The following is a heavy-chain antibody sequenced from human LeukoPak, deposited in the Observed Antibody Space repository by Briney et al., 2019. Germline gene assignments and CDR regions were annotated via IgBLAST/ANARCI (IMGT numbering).Heavy chain of an antibody. CDR3: ARIIYGRAYFDY. V-gene: IGHV4-4*09. D-gene: IGHD1-26*01. J-gene: IGHJ4*02. CDR2: IYTSGSS. CDR1: GVSIGSHY. Sequence: SETLSLTCTVSGVSIGSHYWTWIRQPPGKGLEWIGYIYTSGSSNYNPSLKSRVTISVDTSKNQFSLKLSSVTAADTAVYYCARIIYGRAYFDYWGQGTLVTVSS.